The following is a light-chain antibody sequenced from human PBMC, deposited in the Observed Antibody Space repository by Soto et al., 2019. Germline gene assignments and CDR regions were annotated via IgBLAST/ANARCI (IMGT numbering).Light chain of an antibody. Sequence: AIRMTQSPSSLSASTGDRVTITCRASQGISSYLAWYQQKPGKAPKVLIYGASNLQSGVPPRFSGSGSGTDFTLAISSLQPEDYATYYCLQDINYPWTFGQGTKVDIK. V-gene: IGKV1-8*01. CDR1: QGISSY. CDR2: GAS. J-gene: IGKJ1*01. CDR3: LQDINYPWT.